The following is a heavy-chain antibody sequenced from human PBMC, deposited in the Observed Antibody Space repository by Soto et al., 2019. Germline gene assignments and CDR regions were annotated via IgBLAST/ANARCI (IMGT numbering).Heavy chain of an antibody. CDR2: ISYDGSSK. Sequence: AGGSLRLSCAASRSTFSTYAMHWVRQAPGKGLEWVAIISYDGSSKYYADSVKGRFTISRDNSKNTLYLQMNSLGAEDTAVYYCARERYCSSSSCSDAFDLWGQGTMVTVSS. V-gene: IGHV3-30-3*01. D-gene: IGHD2-2*01. CDR1: RSTFSTYA. CDR3: ARERYCSSSSCSDAFDL. J-gene: IGHJ3*01.